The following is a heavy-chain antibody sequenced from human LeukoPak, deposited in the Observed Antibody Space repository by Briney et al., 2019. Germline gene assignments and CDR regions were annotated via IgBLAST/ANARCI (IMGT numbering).Heavy chain of an antibody. V-gene: IGHV3-33*01. D-gene: IGHD3-9*01. CDR3: ARGPDYDILTGYPYDFDY. J-gene: IGHJ4*02. CDR1: GFTFSSYG. CDR2: IWYDGSNK. Sequence: GGSLRLSCAASGFTFSSYGMHWVRQAPGKGLEWVAVIWYDGSNKYYADSVKGRFTIPRDNSKNTLYLQMNSLRAEDTAVYCCARGPDYDILTGYPYDFDYWGQGTLVTVSS.